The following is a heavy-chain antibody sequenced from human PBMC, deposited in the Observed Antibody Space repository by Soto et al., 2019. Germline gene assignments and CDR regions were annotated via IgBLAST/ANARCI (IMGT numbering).Heavy chain of an antibody. J-gene: IGHJ6*02. V-gene: IGHV4-38-2*02. CDR1: GYSITSGYY. CDR2: IYHSGST. CDR3: ARDLSFGESLYSLYYYYYGMDV. D-gene: IGHD3-10*01. Sequence: SEALSLTWAVPGYSITSGYYWGLILQPPRKGLEWIGSIYHSGSTYYNPSLKSRVTISVDTSKNQFSLKLSSVTAADTAVYYCARDLSFGESLYSLYYYYYGMDVWCEGTSVT.